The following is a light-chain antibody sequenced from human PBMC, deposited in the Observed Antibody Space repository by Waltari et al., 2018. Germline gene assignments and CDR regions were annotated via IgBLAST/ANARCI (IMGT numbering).Light chain of an antibody. CDR3: SVWDDNLNGVI. CDR2: YNN. Sequence: QSVLTQPPSASGTPGQRVTISCSGGSSNIGRNTVNWYQHVPGTAPKLLIHYNNQRPSCVPDRFSGSKSGTSASLAISGLQSEDEASYYCSVWDDNLNGVIFGGGTNLAVL. CDR1: SSNIGRNT. J-gene: IGLJ2*01. V-gene: IGLV1-44*01.